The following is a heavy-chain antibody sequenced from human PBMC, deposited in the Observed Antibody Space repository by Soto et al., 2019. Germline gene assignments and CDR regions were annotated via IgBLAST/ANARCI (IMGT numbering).Heavy chain of an antibody. Sequence: ASVKVSCKASGYTFTSYAMHWVRQAPGQRLEWMGWINAGNGNTKYSQKFQGRVTITRDTSASTAYMELSSLRSEDTAVYYCARGGADYNDYYYYGMDVWGQGTTVTVSS. CDR1: GYTFTSYA. CDR2: INAGNGNT. J-gene: IGHJ6*02. D-gene: IGHD4-4*01. CDR3: ARGGADYNDYYYYGMDV. V-gene: IGHV1-3*01.